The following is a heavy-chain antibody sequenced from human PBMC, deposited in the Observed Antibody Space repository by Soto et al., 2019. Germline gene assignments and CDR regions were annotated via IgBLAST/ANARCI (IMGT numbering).Heavy chain of an antibody. CDR3: AREIAYCGGDCYSPFDY. CDR1: GGSISSGGYY. CDR2: IYYSGST. Sequence: SETLSLTCTVSGGSISSGGYYWSWIRQHPGKGLEWIGYIYYSGSTYYNPSLKSRVTISVDTSKNQFSLKLSSVTAADTAVYYCAREIAYCGGDCYSPFDYWGQGTLVTVS. V-gene: IGHV4-31*03. D-gene: IGHD2-21*02. J-gene: IGHJ4*02.